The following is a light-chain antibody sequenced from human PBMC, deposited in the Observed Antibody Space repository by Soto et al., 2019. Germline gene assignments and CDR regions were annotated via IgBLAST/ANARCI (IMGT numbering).Light chain of an antibody. J-gene: IGKJ4*01. Sequence: DIQMTQSPSSLSASVGDRVTITCRASQSISSYLNWYQQKPGKAPTLLIYAASSLQGVVISRFSGCGSGTDFTLTISSLQPEDFATYYCRQSYSTYRTFGGGTKVEIK. V-gene: IGKV1-39*01. CDR1: QSISSY. CDR3: RQSYSTYRT. CDR2: AAS.